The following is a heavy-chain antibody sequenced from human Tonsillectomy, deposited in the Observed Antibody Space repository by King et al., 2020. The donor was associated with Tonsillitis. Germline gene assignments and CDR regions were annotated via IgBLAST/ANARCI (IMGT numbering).Heavy chain of an antibody. CDR2: ISSSSSTI. V-gene: IGHV3-48*01. CDR1: GFTFSSYS. CDR3: ASPGARDTAMVGY. J-gene: IGHJ4*02. Sequence: VQLVESGGGLVQPGGSLRLSCAASGFTFSSYSMNWVRQAPGKGLEGVSYISSSSSTIYYADSVKGRFTISRDNAKNSLYLQMNSLRAEDTAVYYCASPGARDTAMVGYWGQGTLVTVSS. D-gene: IGHD5-18*01.